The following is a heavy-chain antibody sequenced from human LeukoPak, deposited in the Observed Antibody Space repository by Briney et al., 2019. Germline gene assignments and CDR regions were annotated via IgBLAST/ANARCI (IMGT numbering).Heavy chain of an antibody. J-gene: IGHJ4*02. CDR3: ARTDLGNVAFDY. D-gene: IGHD2-2*03. CDR2: IIPIFGTA. CDR1: GGTFSSYA. V-gene: IGHV1-69*13. Sequence: SVKVSCKASGGTFSSYAISWVRQAPGHGLEWMGGIIPIFGTANYAQKFQGRVTITADESTSTAYMELSSLRSEDTAVYYCARTDLGNVAFDYWGQGTLVTVSS.